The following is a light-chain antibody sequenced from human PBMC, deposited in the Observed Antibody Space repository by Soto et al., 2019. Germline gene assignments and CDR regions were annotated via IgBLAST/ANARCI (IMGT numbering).Light chain of an antibody. CDR2: DAS. CDR1: QSVSSY. Sequence: ESVLKQSQATLSLSPGERATLACRASQSVSSYLDWYQQEPGWAPWFLIYDASNRATGIPAKFSGSGSVTDFSLTIISLEPQDFTVYCGQHRSNCPHTFGPGTKVDIK. J-gene: IGKJ3*01. CDR3: QHRSNCPHT. V-gene: IGKV3-11*01.